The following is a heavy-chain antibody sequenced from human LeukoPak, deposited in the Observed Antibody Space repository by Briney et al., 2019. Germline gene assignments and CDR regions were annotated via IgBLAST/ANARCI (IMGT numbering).Heavy chain of an antibody. Sequence: SVKVSCKASGGTFSSYAISWVRQAPGQGLEWMGRIIPIFGTANYAQKFQGRVTITTDESTSTAYMELSSLRSEDTAVYYCARDSRTYYDFWSGYTLGPCLDYWGQGTLVTVSS. CDR1: GGTFSSYA. CDR2: IIPIFGTA. D-gene: IGHD3-3*01. J-gene: IGHJ4*02. V-gene: IGHV1-69*05. CDR3: ARDSRTYYDFWSGYTLGPCLDY.